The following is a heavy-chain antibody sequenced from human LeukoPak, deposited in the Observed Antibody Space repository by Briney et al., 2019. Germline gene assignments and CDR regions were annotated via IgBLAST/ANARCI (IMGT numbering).Heavy chain of an antibody. Sequence: PSETLSLTCAVSGGSISSGGYSWSWIRQPPGKGLEWIGYIYHSGSTYYNPSLKSRVTISVDRSKNQFSLKLSSVTAADTAVYYCAKRSSSYYFDYWGQGTLVTVSS. CDR2: IYHSGST. D-gene: IGHD6-6*01. J-gene: IGHJ4*02. CDR3: AKRSSSYYFDY. V-gene: IGHV4-30-2*01. CDR1: GGSISSGGYS.